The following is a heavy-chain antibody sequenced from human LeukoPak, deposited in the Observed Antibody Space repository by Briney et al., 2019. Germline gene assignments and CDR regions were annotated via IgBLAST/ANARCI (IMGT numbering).Heavy chain of an antibody. Sequence: SLRLSCAASGFTFSSYTMNWVRQAPGKGLEWVSGISWNSGSIGYADSVKGRFTISRDNAKNSLYLQMNSLRAEDTALYYCAKGEGFDYWGQGTLVTVSS. V-gene: IGHV3-9*01. CDR1: GFTFSSYT. J-gene: IGHJ4*02. CDR3: AKGEGFDY. CDR2: ISWNSGSI.